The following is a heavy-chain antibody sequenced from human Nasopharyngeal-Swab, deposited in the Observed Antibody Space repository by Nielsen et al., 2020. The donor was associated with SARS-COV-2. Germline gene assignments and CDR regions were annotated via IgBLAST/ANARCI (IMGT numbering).Heavy chain of an antibody. CDR1: GFTFSSYG. Sequence: GESLKISCAASGFTFSSYGMHWVRQAPGKGLEWVAVIWYDGSNKYYADSVKGRFTIPRDNSKNTLYLQMNSLRAEDTAVYYCARGAHLADYWGQGTLVTVSS. D-gene: IGHD3-16*01. CDR2: IWYDGSNK. V-gene: IGHV3-33*01. CDR3: ARGAHLADY. J-gene: IGHJ4*02.